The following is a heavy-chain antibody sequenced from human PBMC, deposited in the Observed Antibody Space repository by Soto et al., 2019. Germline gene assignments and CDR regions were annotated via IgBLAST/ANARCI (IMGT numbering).Heavy chain of an antibody. D-gene: IGHD6-13*01. CDR2: ISGSSDFL. J-gene: IGHJ3*02. CDR3: ATSTWYAFDI. V-gene: IGHV3-21*01. CDR1: GFTFSNSI. Sequence: LRLSCAASGFTFSNSIIKWVRQAPGQGLEWVSSISGSSDFLYYADSVKGRFTISRDTATNSLYLQMNSLRAEDTAVYYCATSTWYAFDIGGQGTMVTVS.